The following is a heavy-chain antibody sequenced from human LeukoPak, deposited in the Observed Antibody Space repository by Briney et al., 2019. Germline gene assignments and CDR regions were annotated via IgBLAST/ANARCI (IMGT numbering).Heavy chain of an antibody. V-gene: IGHV1-69*06. J-gene: IGHJ4*02. CDR2: IIPIFGTA. CDR1: GYTFTSYA. D-gene: IGHD3-22*01. CDR3: ARSPTMISRRYYFDY. Sequence: SVKVSCKASGYTFTSYAISWVRQAPGQGLEWMGGIIPIFGTANYAQKFQGRVTITADKSTSTAYMELSSLRSEDTAVYYCARSPTMISRRYYFDYWGQGTLVTVSS.